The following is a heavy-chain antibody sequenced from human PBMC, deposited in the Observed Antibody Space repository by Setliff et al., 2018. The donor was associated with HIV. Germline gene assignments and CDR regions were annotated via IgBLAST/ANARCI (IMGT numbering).Heavy chain of an antibody. Sequence: GGSLRLSCAASGFTFSNSWMTWVRQAPGKGLEWVANIKQDGSERNCVDSVKGRFTISRDNAKNSLYLQMNSLRAEDTALYYCARVWYDSSAYYDYYYMDVWGKGTTVTVSS. CDR1: GFTFSNSW. CDR2: IKQDGSER. CDR3: ARVWYDSSAYYDYYYMDV. J-gene: IGHJ6*03. D-gene: IGHD3-22*01. V-gene: IGHV3-7*03.